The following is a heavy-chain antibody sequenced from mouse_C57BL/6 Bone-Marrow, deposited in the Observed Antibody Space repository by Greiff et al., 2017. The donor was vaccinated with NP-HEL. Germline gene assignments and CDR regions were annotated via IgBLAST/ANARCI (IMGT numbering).Heavy chain of an antibody. Sequence: EVKLEESGGGLVKPGGSLKLSCAASGFTFSDYGMHWVRQAPEKGLEWVAYISSGSSTIYYADTVKGRFTISRDNAKNTLFLQMTSLRSEDTAMYYCARGSSFYWYFDVWGTGTTVTVSS. J-gene: IGHJ1*03. CDR1: GFTFSDYG. CDR2: ISSGSSTI. CDR3: ARGSSFYWYFDV. V-gene: IGHV5-17*01. D-gene: IGHD1-1*01.